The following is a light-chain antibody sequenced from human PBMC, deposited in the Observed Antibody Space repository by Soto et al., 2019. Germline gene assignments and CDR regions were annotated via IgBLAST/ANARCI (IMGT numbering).Light chain of an antibody. CDR2: EHN. J-gene: IGLJ2*01. CDR3: ISYAGTNDFII. V-gene: IGLV2-23*01. CDR1: SRDVALYNH. Sequence: QSVLTQPASVSGSPGQSITISCTGTSRDVALYNHVSWYQHHPGKAPQLMIYEHNKRPQGVSSLFSGSTSGVTASLSISGLQSEDEADYYCISYAGTNDFIIFGGGTKLTVL.